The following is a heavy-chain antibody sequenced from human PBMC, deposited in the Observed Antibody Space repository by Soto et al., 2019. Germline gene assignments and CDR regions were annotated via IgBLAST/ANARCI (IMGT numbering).Heavy chain of an antibody. Sequence: SETLSLTCTVSGGSIRVTDYFWGWIRQPPGKALEWIASIYHSGSTYYNPSLKSRVTMSVDTSNNQFALTLNSVTAADTAVYFCARDSGWFDPWGQGRLATV. D-gene: IGHD7-27*01. V-gene: IGHV4-39*01. CDR2: IYHSGST. CDR1: GGSIRVTDYF. CDR3: ARDSGWFDP. J-gene: IGHJ5*02.